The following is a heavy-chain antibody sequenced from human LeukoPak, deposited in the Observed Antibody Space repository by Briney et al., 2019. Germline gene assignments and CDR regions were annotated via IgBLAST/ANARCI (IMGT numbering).Heavy chain of an antibody. D-gene: IGHD3-22*01. J-gene: IGHJ4*02. CDR2: IYYSRGT. CDR3: ARLLAGVITTHSGDY. Sequence: PSETLSLTCTVSSDSISNSAYHWGWIRQPPGRGLEWIGSIYYSRGTYYNPSLKSRVTISVDTSKNQFSLKLTSVTAADTAVYYCARLLAGVITTHSGDYWGQGTLVTVSS. CDR1: SDSISNSAYH. V-gene: IGHV4-39*01.